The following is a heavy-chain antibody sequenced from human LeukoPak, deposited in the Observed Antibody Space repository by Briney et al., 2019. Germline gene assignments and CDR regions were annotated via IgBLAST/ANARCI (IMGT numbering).Heavy chain of an antibody. CDR2: IYPSDSYT. V-gene: IGHV5-51*01. CDR1: GYSFTTYW. Sequence: GESLKISCNSSGYSFTTYWIGWVRQMPGKGVELMGIIYPSDSYTKYSPSFQGQVTISADKSISTAFLQWSSLKASDTAMYYCAIGGNSNLNWFDPWGQGTLVTVSS. D-gene: IGHD4-23*01. CDR3: AIGGNSNLNWFDP. J-gene: IGHJ5*02.